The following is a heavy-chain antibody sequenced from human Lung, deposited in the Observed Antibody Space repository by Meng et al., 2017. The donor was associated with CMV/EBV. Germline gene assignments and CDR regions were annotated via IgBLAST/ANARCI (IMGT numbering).Heavy chain of an antibody. D-gene: IGHD2-8*01. CDR1: GYTFTGYY. V-gene: IGHV1-2*02. J-gene: IGHJ3*02. CDR3: ARDLGDDCTNGVCYSVDAFDI. Sequence: ASVXVSXKASGYTFTGYYMHWVRQAPGQGLEWMGWINPNSGGTNYAQKFQGRVTMTRDTSISTAYMELSRLRSDDTAVYYCARDLGDDCTNGVCYSVDAFDIWGQGXMVTVSS. CDR2: INPNSGGT.